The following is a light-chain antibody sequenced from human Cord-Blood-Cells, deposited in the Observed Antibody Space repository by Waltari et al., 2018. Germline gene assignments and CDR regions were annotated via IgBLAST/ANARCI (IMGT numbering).Light chain of an antibody. CDR3: CSDAGSYTWL. CDR2: DVS. V-gene: IGLV2-11*01. Sequence: QSALTQHSSVSGSPGQSVTISCTGTSSDVGGYNYVSWYQHHPGKSPKLIIYDVSKRPSGVPDRFSCSKSSNTASLTISGLQAEDEADYFCCSDAGSYTWLFGGGTKLTVL. CDR1: SSDVGGYNY. J-gene: IGLJ3*02.